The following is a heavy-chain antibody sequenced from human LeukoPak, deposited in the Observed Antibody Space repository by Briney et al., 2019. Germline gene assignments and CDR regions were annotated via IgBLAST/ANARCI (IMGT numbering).Heavy chain of an antibody. CDR2: IYPGDSDT. CDR1: GSSFNTYW. J-gene: IGHJ3*01. V-gene: IGHV5-51*01. D-gene: IGHD3-3*01. CDR3: ASGFWSGYKAFYV. Sequence: GESLKISCKGSGSSFNTYWLGWVRQMPGKGLEWMGIIYPGDSDTRYSPSFQGQVTISADRSVSSACLQWSSLKASDTARYYCASGFWSGYKAFYVWGQGTMVTFSS.